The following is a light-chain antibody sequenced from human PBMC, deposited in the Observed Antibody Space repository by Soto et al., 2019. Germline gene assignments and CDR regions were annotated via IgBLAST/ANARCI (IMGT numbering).Light chain of an antibody. CDR2: GAS. J-gene: IGKJ3*01. CDR1: QSVSSN. CDR3: QQYNNWPFT. V-gene: IGKV3-15*01. Sequence: EIVMTQSPATLYVSPGERATLSCRASQSVSSNLAWYQQKPGQAPRLLIYGASTRATGIPARFSGSGSGTEFTLTISSLQSEDFALYYCQQYNNWPFTFGPGTKVDIK.